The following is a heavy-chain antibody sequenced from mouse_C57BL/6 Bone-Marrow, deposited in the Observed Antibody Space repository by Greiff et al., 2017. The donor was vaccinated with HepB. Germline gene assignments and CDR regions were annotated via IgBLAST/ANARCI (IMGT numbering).Heavy chain of an antibody. J-gene: IGHJ1*03. CDR2: IDPSDSYT. CDR1: GYTFTSYW. Sequence: QVQLQQPGAELVMPGASVKLSCKASGYTFTSYWMHWVKQRPGQGLEWIGEIDPSDSYTNCNQKFKGKSTLTVDKSSSTAYMQLSSLTSEDSAVYYCASLITTVVATSYWYFDVWGTGTTVTVSS. D-gene: IGHD1-1*01. V-gene: IGHV1-69*01. CDR3: ASLITTVVATSYWYFDV.